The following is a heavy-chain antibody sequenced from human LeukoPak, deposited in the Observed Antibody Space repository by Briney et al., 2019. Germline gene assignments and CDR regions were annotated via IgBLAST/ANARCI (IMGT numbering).Heavy chain of an antibody. CDR3: AKDMIFGVVINNWFDP. CDR1: GFTFSTYA. V-gene: IGHV3-30-3*01. Sequence: PGRSLRLSCAASGFTFSTYAMHWVRQAPGKGLEWVAVISYDGSNKYYADSVKGRFTISRDNSKNTLFLQMNSLRAEDTAIYFCAKDMIFGVVINNWFDPWGQGALVTVSS. CDR2: ISYDGSNK. J-gene: IGHJ5*02. D-gene: IGHD3/OR15-3a*01.